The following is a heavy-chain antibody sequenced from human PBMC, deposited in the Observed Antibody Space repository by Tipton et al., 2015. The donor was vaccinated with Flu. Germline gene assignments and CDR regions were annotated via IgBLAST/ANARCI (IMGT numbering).Heavy chain of an antibody. CDR2: ISYSGTT. CDR3: ASAPTMTTFFF. V-gene: IGHV4-59*08. Sequence: TLSLTCSVSGASISDYYWNWIWQRPGKGLEWLAHISYSGTTDYNPSLKSRLTVSADTSKNQFSLKLTSVTATDTATYYCASAPTMTTFFFWGQGTLVTVSS. J-gene: IGHJ4*02. D-gene: IGHD4-17*01. CDR1: GASISDYY.